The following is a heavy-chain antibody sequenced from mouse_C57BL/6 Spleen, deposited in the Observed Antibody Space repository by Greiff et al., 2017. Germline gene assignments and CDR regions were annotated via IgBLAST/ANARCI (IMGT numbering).Heavy chain of an antibody. J-gene: IGHJ2*01. CDR3: ARSGGKYVDY. V-gene: IGHV1-59*01. CDR1: GYTFTSYW. CDR2: IDPSDSYT. Sequence: QVQLQQPGAELVRPGTSVKLSCKASGYTFTSYWMHWVKQRPGQGLEWIGVIDPSDSYTNYNQNFKGKATLTVDTSSSTAYMQLSSLTSEDSAVYYCARSGGKYVDYWSKGTTRTVSS. D-gene: IGHD2-1*01.